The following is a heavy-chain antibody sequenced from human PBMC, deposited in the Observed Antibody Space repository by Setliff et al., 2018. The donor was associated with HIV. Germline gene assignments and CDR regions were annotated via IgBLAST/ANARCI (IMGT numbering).Heavy chain of an antibody. D-gene: IGHD3-22*01. Sequence: NPSETLSLTCTVSSGSIRSYYWSWIRQPAGKGLEWIGRINTSGSTNYNPSLKSRVAMSVDTSKNQFSLKVTSVTAADTAVYYCARGRKSYYDSSGYCYFDYWGQGTLVTVSS. J-gene: IGHJ4*02. CDR3: ARGRKSYYDSSGYCYFDY. CDR1: SGSIRSYY. CDR2: INTSGST. V-gene: IGHV4-4*07.